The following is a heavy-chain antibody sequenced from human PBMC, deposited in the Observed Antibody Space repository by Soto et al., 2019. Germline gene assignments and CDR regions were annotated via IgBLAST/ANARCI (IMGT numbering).Heavy chain of an antibody. V-gene: IGHV4-31*03. J-gene: IGHJ5*02. CDR3: AREPPLYGDYARAGWFDP. Sequence: QVQLQESGPGLVKPSQTLSLTCTVSGGSISSGGYYWSWIRQHPGKGLEWIGYIYYSGSTYYNPSLKSRVTISVDTSKNQFSLKLSSVTAADTAVYYCAREPPLYGDYARAGWFDPWGQGTLVTVSS. D-gene: IGHD4-17*01. CDR1: GGSISSGGYY. CDR2: IYYSGST.